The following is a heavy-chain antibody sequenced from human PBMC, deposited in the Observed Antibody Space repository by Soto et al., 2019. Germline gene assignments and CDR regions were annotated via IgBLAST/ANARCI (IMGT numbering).Heavy chain of an antibody. CDR1: GFTFSGSA. J-gene: IGHJ4*02. CDR2: IKSKARNYAT. CDR3: ASLVSSHDDYIFDS. D-gene: IGHD4-17*01. V-gene: IGHV3-73*02. Sequence: EVQLVESGGGLVQPGGSLKLSCAASGFTFSGSAMHWARQASGKGLEWVGRIKSKARNYATAYAASVKGRFIISRDDSKNTSFLQVNSLKTEDTARYYCASLVSSHDDYIFDSWGQGTLVTVSS.